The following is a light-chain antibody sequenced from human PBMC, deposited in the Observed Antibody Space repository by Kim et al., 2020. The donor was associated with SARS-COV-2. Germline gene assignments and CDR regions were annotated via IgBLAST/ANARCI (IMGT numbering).Light chain of an antibody. Sequence: ETVLTQSPGTLSLSPGERATLSCRASQSVSSSYLAWYQQKPGQAPRLLIYGASSRATGIPDRFSGSWSGTHFTLTISRLEPEDFAVYYCQQYGTSPYTFGQGTKLEI. CDR2: GAS. V-gene: IGKV3-20*01. CDR3: QQYGTSPYT. J-gene: IGKJ2*01. CDR1: QSVSSSY.